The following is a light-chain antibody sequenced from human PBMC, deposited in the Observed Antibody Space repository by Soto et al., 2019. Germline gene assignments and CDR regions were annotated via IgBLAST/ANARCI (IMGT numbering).Light chain of an antibody. Sequence: QAVVTQEPSFSVSPGGTVTLTCGLSSGSVSTSHFPNWYQQTPGQPPRTLIYGTKTRSSGVPDRFSGSILGIRAALTITGAQADDESDYYCVLYVGSGIWVFGGGTKLPVL. J-gene: IGLJ3*02. V-gene: IGLV8-61*01. CDR1: SGSVSTSHF. CDR3: VLYVGSGIWV. CDR2: GTK.